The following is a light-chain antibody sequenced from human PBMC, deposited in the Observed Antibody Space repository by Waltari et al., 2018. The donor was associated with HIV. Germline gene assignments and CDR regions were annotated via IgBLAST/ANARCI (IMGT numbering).Light chain of an antibody. CDR2: GAS. Sequence: VMTQTPATLSPAPGERANLSCRASQSISRNLAWYQQKPGQVPRLLIYGASTRATGIPARFSGSGSGTEFTLTISSLQSEDFAVYYCQQYNAWPLFGQGTKLEIK. CDR3: QQYNAWPL. J-gene: IGKJ2*01. CDR1: QSISRN. V-gene: IGKV3-15*01.